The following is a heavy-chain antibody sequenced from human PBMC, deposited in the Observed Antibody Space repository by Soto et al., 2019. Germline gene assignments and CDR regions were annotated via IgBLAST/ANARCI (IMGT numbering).Heavy chain of an antibody. J-gene: IGHJ6*02. V-gene: IGHV3-66*01. Sequence: GGSLRLSWAASGLTVSSNYMSWVRQAPGKGLEWVSVIYSNGNTYYADSVKGRFTISRDNSKNTVYLQMNSLRAEDTAVYYCAREQPPALYFGMDVWGQGTTVTVSS. CDR3: AREQPPALYFGMDV. D-gene: IGHD2-15*01. CDR2: IYSNGNT. CDR1: GLTVSSNY.